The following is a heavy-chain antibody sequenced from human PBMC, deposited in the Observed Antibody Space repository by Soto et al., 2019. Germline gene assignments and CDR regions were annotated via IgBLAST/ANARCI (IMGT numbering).Heavy chain of an antibody. D-gene: IGHD4-17*01. J-gene: IGHJ3*02. Sequence: SVKVSCKASGGTFSSYTISWVRQAPGQGLEWMGRIIPILGIANYAQKFQGRVTITADKSTSTAYMELSSLRSEDTAVYYCARWTTVTVDDAFDIWGQGTMVTVSS. V-gene: IGHV1-69*02. CDR2: IIPILGIA. CDR1: GGTFSSYT. CDR3: ARWTTVTVDDAFDI.